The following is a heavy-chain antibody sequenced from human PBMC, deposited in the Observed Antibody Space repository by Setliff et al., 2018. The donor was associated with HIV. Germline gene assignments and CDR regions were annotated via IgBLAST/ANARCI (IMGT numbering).Heavy chain of an antibody. CDR1: GFTFPNFG. D-gene: IGHD7-27*01. V-gene: IGHV3-23*01. Sequence: GESLKISCAASGFTFPNFGMSWVRQAPGKGLEWVSGISSSGERTYYADSVKGRFTMSRDNSKNTLHLQMNSLGVEDTAVYYCAKGWGSPDYWGRGTLVTVSS. J-gene: IGHJ4*02. CDR3: AKGWGSPDY. CDR2: ISSSGERT.